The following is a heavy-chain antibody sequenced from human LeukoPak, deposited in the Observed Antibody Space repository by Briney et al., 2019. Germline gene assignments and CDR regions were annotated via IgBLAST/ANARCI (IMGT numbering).Heavy chain of an antibody. Sequence: GGSLRLSCAASGFTFSSYAMSWVRQAPGKGLEWVSAISGSGGSTYYADSVKGRFTISRDNSKNTLYLQMNSLRAEDTAVYYRAKDPTAAAGTRPGYWGQGTLVTVSS. CDR1: GFTFSSYA. V-gene: IGHV3-23*01. CDR3: AKDPTAAAGTRPGY. J-gene: IGHJ4*02. CDR2: ISGSGGST. D-gene: IGHD6-13*01.